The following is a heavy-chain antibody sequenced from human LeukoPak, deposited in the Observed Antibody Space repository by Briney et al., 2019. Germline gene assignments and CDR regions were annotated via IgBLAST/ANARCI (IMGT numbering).Heavy chain of an antibody. CDR3: AKEYDILTGYYAFDI. J-gene: IGHJ3*02. D-gene: IGHD3-9*01. CDR2: ISSSGSTI. Sequence: GGSLRLSCAASGFTFSDYFMSWIRQAPGKGLEWVSYISSSGSTIYYADSVKGRFTISRDNAKNSLYLRMNSLRSEDTAVYYCAKEYDILTGYYAFDIWGQGTMVTVSS. CDR1: GFTFSDYF. V-gene: IGHV3-11*04.